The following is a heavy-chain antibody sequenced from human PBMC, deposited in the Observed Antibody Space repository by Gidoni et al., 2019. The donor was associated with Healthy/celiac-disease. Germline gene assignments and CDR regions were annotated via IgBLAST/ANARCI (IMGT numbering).Heavy chain of an antibody. V-gene: IGHV3-30-3*01. CDR3: ARVEYSGYEIIDY. CDR2: ISYDGSNK. J-gene: IGHJ4*02. Sequence: QVQLVESGGGVVQPGRSLRLSCAASGVTFSSYAMHWVRQAPGKGLEWVAVISYDGSNKYYADSVKGRFTISRDNSKNTLYLQMNSLRAEDTAVYYCARVEYSGYEIIDYWGQGTLVTVSS. CDR1: GVTFSSYA. D-gene: IGHD5-12*01.